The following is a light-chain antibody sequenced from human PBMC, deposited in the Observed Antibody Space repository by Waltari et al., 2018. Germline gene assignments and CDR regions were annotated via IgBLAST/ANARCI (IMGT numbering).Light chain of an antibody. CDR1: QSVGRT. Sequence: EIVLTQSPGTLSLSPGERATLSCRTSQSVGRTLAWYQQKPGHAPRLLIYDASIRATGIPDRFSGSGSGTDFSLNISRLEPEDVAVYYCQHYARLPVTFGQGTKVEIK. CDR2: DAS. CDR3: QHYARLPVT. J-gene: IGKJ1*01. V-gene: IGKV3-20*01.